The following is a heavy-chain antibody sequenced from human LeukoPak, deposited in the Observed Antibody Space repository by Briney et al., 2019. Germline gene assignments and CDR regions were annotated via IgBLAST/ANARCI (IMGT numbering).Heavy chain of an antibody. CDR1: GFSFNNYW. D-gene: IGHD7-27*01. CDR2: IREDGSEK. V-gene: IGHV3-7*01. CDR3: AKTGERDY. J-gene: IGHJ4*02. Sequence: PGGSLRLSCAASGFSFNNYWMSWVRQAPGKGLEWVANIREDGSEKYYVDSVKGQFTISRDNAKNSLFLQMNSLRAEDTAVYYCAKTGERDYWGQGTLVTVSS.